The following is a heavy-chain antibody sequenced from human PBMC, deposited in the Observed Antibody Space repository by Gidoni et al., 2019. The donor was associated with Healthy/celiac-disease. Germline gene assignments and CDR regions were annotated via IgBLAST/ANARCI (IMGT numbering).Heavy chain of an antibody. CDR3: ASRLTFGGAPHAFDI. V-gene: IGHV3-30*01. Sequence: QVQLVESGGGVVQPGRSLRLSCAASGFTFSSYAMHWVRQAPGKGLEWVAVISYDGSNKYYADSVKGRFTISRDNSKNTLYLQMNSLRAEDTAVYYCASRLTFGGAPHAFDIWGQGTMVTVSS. D-gene: IGHD3-16*01. CDR1: GFTFSSYA. J-gene: IGHJ3*02. CDR2: ISYDGSNK.